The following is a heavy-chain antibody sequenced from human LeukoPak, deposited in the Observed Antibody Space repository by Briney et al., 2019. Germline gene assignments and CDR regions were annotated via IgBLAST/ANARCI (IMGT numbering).Heavy chain of an antibody. CDR1: GYTFTSYD. D-gene: IGHD2-15*01. CDR3: ARDGYCSGGSCYPDAFDL. CDR2: MNPNSGYT. Sequence: ASVKVSCKASGYTFTSYDINWVRQATGQGLEWMGWMNPNSGYTGYAQKFQGRVTITADKFTTTAYMELSSLRSEDTAVYYCARDGYCSGGSCYPDAFDLWGQGTMVTVSS. J-gene: IGHJ3*01. V-gene: IGHV1-8*03.